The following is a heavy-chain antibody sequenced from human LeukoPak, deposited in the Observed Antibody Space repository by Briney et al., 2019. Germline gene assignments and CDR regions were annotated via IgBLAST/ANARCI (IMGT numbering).Heavy chain of an antibody. CDR3: AKYWYDFWGGYCFDY. V-gene: IGHV3-30*02. J-gene: IGHJ4*02. D-gene: IGHD3-3*01. CDR1: GFTFSSYG. Sequence: GGSLRLSCAASGFTFSSYGMHWLRQAPGKGLEWVAFIRYDGSNKYYADSVKGRFTISRDNSKNTLYLQMNSLRAEDTAVYYCAKYWYDFWGGYCFDYWGQGTLVTVSS. CDR2: IRYDGSNK.